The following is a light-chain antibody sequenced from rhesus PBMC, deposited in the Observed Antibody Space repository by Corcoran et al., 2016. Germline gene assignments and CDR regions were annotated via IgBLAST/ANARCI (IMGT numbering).Light chain of an antibody. CDR2: EAS. CDR1: QGIISY. J-gene: IGKJ4*01. CDR3: LQHNSDTLT. Sequence: DIQMAQSPSSLSASVGDTVTITCRASQGIISYLNWFQQKPEKAPKLLLYEASSLESGVTSRFSGSGSGTDFTLTISNLQPEEFAAYYSLQHNSDTLTFDGETKEEIK. V-gene: IGKV1-28*03.